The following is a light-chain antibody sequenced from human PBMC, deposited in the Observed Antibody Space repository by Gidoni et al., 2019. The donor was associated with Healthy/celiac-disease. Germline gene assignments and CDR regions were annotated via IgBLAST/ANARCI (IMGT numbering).Light chain of an antibody. CDR1: SSNIGAGYA. J-gene: IGLJ1*01. V-gene: IGLV1-40*01. CDR2: GNS. Sequence: QSVLTQPPSVSGAPGQRVTIYCTGSSSNIGAGYAVHWYQQLPGTAPKLLIYGNSNRPSGVPDRFSGSRSGTAASLAITGLQAEDEADYYGQSYDSSLSGYVFGTGTKVTVL. CDR3: QSYDSSLSGYV.